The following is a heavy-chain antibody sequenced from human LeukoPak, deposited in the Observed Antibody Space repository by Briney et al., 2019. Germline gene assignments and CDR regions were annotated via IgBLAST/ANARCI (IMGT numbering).Heavy chain of an antibody. CDR1: GGSFSGYC. CDR3: ARHRGIAVAGTRRGLDY. CDR2: INHSGST. Sequence: SETLSLTCAVYGGSFSGYCWSWIRQPPGKGLEWIGEINHSGSTNYNPSLKSRVTISVDTSKNQFSLKLSSVTAADTAVYYCARHRGIAVAGTRRGLDYWGQGTLVTVSS. V-gene: IGHV4-34*01. D-gene: IGHD6-19*01. J-gene: IGHJ4*02.